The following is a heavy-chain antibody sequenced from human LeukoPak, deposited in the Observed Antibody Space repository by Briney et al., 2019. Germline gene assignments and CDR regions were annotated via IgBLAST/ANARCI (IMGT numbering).Heavy chain of an antibody. CDR2: IRYDGSNK. Sequence: PGGSLRLSCAASGFTISSYGMHWVRQAPGKGLEWVAFIRYDGSNKYYADSVKGRFTISRDNSKNTLYLQMNSLRAEDTAVYYCARRGILTGYYTPYYYYYMDVWGKGTTVTISS. V-gene: IGHV3-30*02. D-gene: IGHD3-9*01. CDR3: ARRGILTGYYTPYYYYYMDV. CDR1: GFTISSYG. J-gene: IGHJ6*03.